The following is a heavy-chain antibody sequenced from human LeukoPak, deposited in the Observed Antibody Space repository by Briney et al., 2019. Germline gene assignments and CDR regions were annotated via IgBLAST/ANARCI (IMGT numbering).Heavy chain of an antibody. V-gene: IGHV3-15*01. Sequence: GGSLRLSCAASGFIFSDAWMTWLRQAPGKELEWVGLIKSKANGGTTHYAAPVKGRFTVSRDDSRSTLFLQMNSLKSEDTGVYYCAREVAGAQPYWDQGTLVTVSS. CDR2: IKSKANGGTT. J-gene: IGHJ4*02. CDR1: GFIFSDAW. D-gene: IGHD1-26*01. CDR3: AREVAGAQPY.